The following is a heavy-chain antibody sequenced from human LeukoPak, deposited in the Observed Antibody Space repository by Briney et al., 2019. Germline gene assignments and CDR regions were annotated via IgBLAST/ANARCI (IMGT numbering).Heavy chain of an antibody. CDR3: ARGEFGDYYYFYMDV. Sequence: PGGSLRLSCAASGSTFSFYWMSWVRQAPGKGLEWVANIQQDGSEKYYVDSVKGRFTVSRDNAKNSLYLQMNSLRAEDTATYYCARGEFGDYYYFYMDVWGKGTTVTVSS. V-gene: IGHV3-7*01. D-gene: IGHD2/OR15-2a*01. J-gene: IGHJ6*03. CDR2: IQQDGSEK. CDR1: GSTFSFYW.